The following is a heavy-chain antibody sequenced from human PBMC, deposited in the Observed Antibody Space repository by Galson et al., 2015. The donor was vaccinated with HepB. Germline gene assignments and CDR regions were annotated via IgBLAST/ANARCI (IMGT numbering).Heavy chain of an antibody. CDR1: GGTFSSYA. Sequence: SVKVSCKASGGTFSSYAISWVRQAPGQGLEWMGGIIPIFGTANYAQKFQGRVTITADKSTSTAYMELSSLRSEDTAVYYCARQWLVRGWFDPWGQGTLVTVSS. CDR2: IIPIFGTA. CDR3: ARQWLVRGWFDP. D-gene: IGHD6-19*01. J-gene: IGHJ5*02. V-gene: IGHV1-69*06.